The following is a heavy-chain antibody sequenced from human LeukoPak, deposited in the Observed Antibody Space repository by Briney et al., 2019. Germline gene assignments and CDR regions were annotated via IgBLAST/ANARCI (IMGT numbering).Heavy chain of an antibody. Sequence: SVTVSYKASGGTFNNYAISWVRQAPGQGVEWMGSIIPILGIANYAQKFQGRVTITADKSTSTAYMELSSLRSEDTAVYYCARNIAVAGTRVYFDYWGQGTLVTVSS. V-gene: IGHV1-69*04. CDR1: GGTFNNYA. CDR3: ARNIAVAGTRVYFDY. CDR2: IIPILGIA. D-gene: IGHD6-19*01. J-gene: IGHJ4*02.